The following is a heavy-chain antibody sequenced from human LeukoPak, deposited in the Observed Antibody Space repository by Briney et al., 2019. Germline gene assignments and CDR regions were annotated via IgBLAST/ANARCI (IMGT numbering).Heavy chain of an antibody. V-gene: IGHV3-23*01. Sequence: GGSLRLSCAASGFTFSTYAMTWVRQAPGKGLEWVSAISASGGSTFYADSVKGRFTISRDISKNTLYLHLNSLRVEDTAVYYCVKDGMSMDSSWFDYWGQGTLVTVSS. D-gene: IGHD6-13*01. CDR1: GFTFSTYA. CDR3: VKDGMSMDSSWFDY. CDR2: ISASGGST. J-gene: IGHJ4*02.